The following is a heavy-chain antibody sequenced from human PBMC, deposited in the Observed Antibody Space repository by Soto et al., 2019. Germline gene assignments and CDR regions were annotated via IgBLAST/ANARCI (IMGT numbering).Heavy chain of an antibody. CDR1: GGTFSNHA. J-gene: IGHJ6*01. V-gene: IGHV1-69*06. CDR3: ARDYPPGIAVPYGMDV. Sequence: QVQLVQSGAEVKEPGSSVKVSCKASGGTFSNHAISWVRQAPGQGLEWMGGIVPLFGTANYAQKFQGRITIIADSSTSTAYMELRNLRSDDTAVYYCARDYPPGIAVPYGMDVW. D-gene: IGHD6-19*01. CDR2: IVPLFGTA.